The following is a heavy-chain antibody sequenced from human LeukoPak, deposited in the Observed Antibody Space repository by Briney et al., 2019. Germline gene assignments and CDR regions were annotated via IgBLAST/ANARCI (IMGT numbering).Heavy chain of an antibody. D-gene: IGHD4-11*01. CDR3: AKDYYSNHAYYYYMDV. Sequence: GGSLRLSCAASGFTFSSYAMSWVRQAPGKGLEWVSAISGSGGSTYYADSVKGRFTISRDNSKNTLYLQMNSLRAEDTAVYYCAKDYYSNHAYYYYMDVWGRGTTVTVSS. V-gene: IGHV3-23*01. J-gene: IGHJ6*03. CDR1: GFTFSSYA. CDR2: ISGSGGST.